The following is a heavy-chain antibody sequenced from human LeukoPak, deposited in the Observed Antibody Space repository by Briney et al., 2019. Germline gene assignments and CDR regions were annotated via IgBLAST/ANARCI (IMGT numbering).Heavy chain of an antibody. CDR3: ASLASTVVPAAIDGWFDP. J-gene: IGHJ5*02. CDR1: GGTFSSYA. CDR2: IIPILGIA. D-gene: IGHD2-2*02. V-gene: IGHV1-69*04. Sequence: EASVTVSFKASGGTFSSYAISWVRQAPGQGLEWMGRIIPILGIANYAQKFQGRVTITADKSTSTAYMELSSLRSEDTAVYYCASLASTVVPAAIDGWFDPWGQGTLVTVSS.